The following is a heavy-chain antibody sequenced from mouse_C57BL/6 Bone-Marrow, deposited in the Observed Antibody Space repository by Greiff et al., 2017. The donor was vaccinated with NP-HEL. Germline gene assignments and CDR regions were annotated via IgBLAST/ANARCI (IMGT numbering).Heavy chain of an antibody. Sequence: VQLVESGAELVRPGASVKLSCKASGYTFTDYYINWVKQRPGQGLEWIARIYPGSGNTYYNEKVKGKATLTAEKSSSTSYMQLSSLTSEDSAVYFGAREGGRYSNYGWYFDYWGQGTTLTVSS. CDR2: IYPGSGNT. CDR3: AREGGRYSNYGWYFDY. CDR1: GYTFTDYY. V-gene: IGHV1-76*01. D-gene: IGHD2-5*01. J-gene: IGHJ2*01.